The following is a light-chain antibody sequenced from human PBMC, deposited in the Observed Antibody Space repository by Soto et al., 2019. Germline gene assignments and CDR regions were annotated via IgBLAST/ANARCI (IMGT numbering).Light chain of an antibody. CDR3: TSFTYV. J-gene: IGLJ1*01. CDR1: SSDIGSYNY. CDR2: DVS. V-gene: IGLV2-14*01. Sequence: QSALTQPASVSGSPGQSITISCTGTSSDIGSYNYVSWYQQHPGKAPKLMIYDVSNRPSGVSNRFSGSKSGNTASLSISGLQAEDEADYYCTSFTYVFGAGTKLTVL.